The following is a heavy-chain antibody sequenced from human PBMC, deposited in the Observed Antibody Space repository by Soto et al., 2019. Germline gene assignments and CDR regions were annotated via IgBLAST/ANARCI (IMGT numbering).Heavy chain of an antibody. Sequence: HPGGSLRLSCAASGFTFSNSWMHWVRQAPGKGLVWVSYINSDGSTTTYADSVKGRFTISRDNAKNTVYLQINSLRAEDTAVYYCARDRSYSTDYWGQGTLVTVSS. V-gene: IGHV3-74*01. CDR3: ARDRSYSTDY. J-gene: IGHJ4*02. CDR2: INSDGSTT. D-gene: IGHD1-26*01. CDR1: GFTFSNSW.